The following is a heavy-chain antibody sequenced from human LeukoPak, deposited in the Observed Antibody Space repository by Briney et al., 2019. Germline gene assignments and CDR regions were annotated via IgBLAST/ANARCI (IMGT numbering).Heavy chain of an antibody. CDR2: VNHSGGT. V-gene: IGHV4-34*01. D-gene: IGHD3-10*01. CDR1: GGPFRAFY. J-gene: IGHJ3*02. Sequence: PSETLSLTCDVSGGPFRAFYWSWIRQPPGKGLEWIGEVNHSGGTNYSPSLKSRVTISVDTSKNQFSLKLSSVTAADTAVYYCATPLLWFGEWHAFDIWGQGTMVTVSS. CDR3: ATPLLWFGEWHAFDI.